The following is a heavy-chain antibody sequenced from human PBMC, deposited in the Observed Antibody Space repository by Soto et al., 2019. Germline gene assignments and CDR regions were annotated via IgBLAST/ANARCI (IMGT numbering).Heavy chain of an antibody. V-gene: IGHV3-33*01. D-gene: IGHD3-16*01. CDR2: IWYDGSNK. J-gene: IGHJ4*02. CDR3: ARDGELGYVGGSTYFDY. CDR1: GFTFSSYG. Sequence: QVQLVESGGGVVQPGRSLRLSCAASGFTFSSYGMHWVRQAPGKGLEWVAVIWYDGSNKYYADSVKGRFTISRDNSKNTLYLQMNSLRAEDTAVYYCARDGELGYVGGSTYFDYWGQGTLVTVSS.